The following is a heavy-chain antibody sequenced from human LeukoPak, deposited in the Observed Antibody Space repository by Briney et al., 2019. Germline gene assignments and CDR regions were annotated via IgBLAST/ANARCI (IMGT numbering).Heavy chain of an antibody. CDR3: ARRAGEYSHPYDY. CDR1: GFTVSSNS. J-gene: IGHJ4*02. Sequence: PGGSLRLSCTVSGFTVSSNSMSWVRQAPGKGLEWVSFIYSGGNTHYSDSVKGRFTISRDNSKNILYLQMNSLRAEDTAVYYCARRAGEYSHPYDYWGQGTLVTVSS. D-gene: IGHD4-17*01. CDR2: IYSGGNT. V-gene: IGHV3-53*01.